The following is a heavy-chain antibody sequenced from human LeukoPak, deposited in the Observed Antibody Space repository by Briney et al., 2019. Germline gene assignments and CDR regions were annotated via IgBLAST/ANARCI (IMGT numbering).Heavy chain of an antibody. Sequence: ASVKVSCKTSGYQFISYTMSWVRQAPGQGLERMGWINTKTANPTYAQDFTGRFVFSLDTSVSTAYLQISSLKVEDTAVYYCTRDPSRFDPWGQGTLVTVSS. CDR2: INTKTANP. CDR3: TRDPSRFDP. V-gene: IGHV7-4-1*02. CDR1: GYQFISYT. J-gene: IGHJ5*02.